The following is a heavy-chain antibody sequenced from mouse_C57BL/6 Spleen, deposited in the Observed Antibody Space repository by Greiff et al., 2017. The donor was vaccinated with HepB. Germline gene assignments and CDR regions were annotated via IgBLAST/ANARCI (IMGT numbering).Heavy chain of an antibody. CDR1: GYTFTSYT. J-gene: IGHJ1*03. CDR3: AREVVDWYFDV. D-gene: IGHD1-1*01. Sequence: VQLQQSGAELARPGASVKMSCKASGYTFTSYTMHWVKQRPGQGLEWIGYINPSSGYTKYNQKFKDKATVTADKSSSTAYMQLSSLTSEDSAVYYCAREVVDWYFDVWGTGTTVTVSS. V-gene: IGHV1-4*01. CDR2: INPSSGYT.